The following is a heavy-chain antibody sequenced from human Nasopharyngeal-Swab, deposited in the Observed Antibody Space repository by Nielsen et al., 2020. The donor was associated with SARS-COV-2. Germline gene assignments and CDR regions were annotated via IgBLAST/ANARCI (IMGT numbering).Heavy chain of an antibody. J-gene: IGHJ6*03. CDR1: GFTFRTHG. Sequence: GGSLRLSCAASGFTFRTHGMHWVRQAPGKGLEWVAVIWTDGSDIYYADSVKGRVTISRDNSKNTLYLQMNSLRPEDTAVYYCARNGLTNNYFYMDVWGKGTTVSVSS. CDR2: IWTDGSDI. D-gene: IGHD1-1*01. V-gene: IGHV3-33*01. CDR3: ARNGLTNNYFYMDV.